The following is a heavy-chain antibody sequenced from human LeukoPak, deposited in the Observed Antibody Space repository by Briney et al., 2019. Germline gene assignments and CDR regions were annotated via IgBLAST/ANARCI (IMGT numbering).Heavy chain of an antibody. CDR1: GGSISSSSYY. Sequence: SETLSLTCTVSGGSISSSSYYWGWIRQPPGKGLEWIGSIYYSGSTYYNPSLKSRVTISVDTSKNQFSLKLSSVTAADTAVYYCARAHSLYSSSWYYFGYWGQGTLVTVSS. CDR3: ARAHSLYSSSWYYFGY. V-gene: IGHV4-39*07. D-gene: IGHD6-13*01. J-gene: IGHJ4*02. CDR2: IYYSGST.